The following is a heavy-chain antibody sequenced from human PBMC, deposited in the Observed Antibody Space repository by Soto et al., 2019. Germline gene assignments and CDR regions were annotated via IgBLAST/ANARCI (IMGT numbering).Heavy chain of an antibody. J-gene: IGHJ4*02. Sequence: QVQLVQSGAEVKKPGASVKVSCKASGYTFTSSAMHWVRPAPGQRLEGMGWINAGNGHTKYSQKFQGRVTITRDTSASTAYMELTSLRSEDTAVYYCARSSGFYYVDYGGQGTLVTVSS. V-gene: IGHV1-3*01. CDR2: INAGNGHT. D-gene: IGHD3-22*01. CDR1: GYTFTSSA. CDR3: ARSSGFYYVDY.